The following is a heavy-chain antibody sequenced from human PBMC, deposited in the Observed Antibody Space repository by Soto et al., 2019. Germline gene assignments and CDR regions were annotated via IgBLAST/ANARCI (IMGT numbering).Heavy chain of an antibody. CDR3: ARSRDGYNLNPIDQ. D-gene: IGHD5-12*01. CDR2: FFYTGST. V-gene: IGHV4-59*01. CDR1: TGSTNSFY. J-gene: IGHJ4*02. Sequence: QVQLQVSGPGLVKPSATLSLSCTVSTGSTNSFYWSWIRQPPGKELQWLGYFFYTGSTNHNPSLKSRVAISLDMSSNQFSLRLSSVTAADTAMSYCARSRDGYNLNPIDQWGQGLLVTVSS.